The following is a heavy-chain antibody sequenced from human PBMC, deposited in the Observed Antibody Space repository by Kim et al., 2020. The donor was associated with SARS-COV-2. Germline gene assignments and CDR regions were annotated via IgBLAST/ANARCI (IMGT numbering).Heavy chain of an antibody. Sequence: SETLSLTCTVSGGSISSSSYYWGWIRQPPGKGLEWIGSIYYSGSTYYNPSLKSRVTISVDTSKNQFSLKLSSVTAADTAVYYCAITSIKGYCGGDCYSRAEVSGGQGTLVTVSS. CDR3: AITSIKGYCGGDCYSRAEVS. CDR1: GGSISSSSYY. V-gene: IGHV4-39*01. CDR2: IYYSGST. J-gene: IGHJ4*02. D-gene: IGHD2-21*02.